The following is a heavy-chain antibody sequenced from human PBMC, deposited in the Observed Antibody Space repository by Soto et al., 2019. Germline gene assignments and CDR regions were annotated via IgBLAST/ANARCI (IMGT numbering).Heavy chain of an antibody. CDR2: IYYSGST. CDR1: GGSISSYN. Sequence: SETLCLTCTVSGGSISSYNWSWIRKPPGKGLEWIGYIYYSGSTNYNPSLKSRVTISVDTSKNQFSLKLSSVTAADTAVYYCARHQGRYYDYVWGSPRDEALDIWGQGTMVT. CDR3: ARHQGRYYDYVWGSPRDEALDI. V-gene: IGHV4-59*01. J-gene: IGHJ3*02. D-gene: IGHD3-16*01.